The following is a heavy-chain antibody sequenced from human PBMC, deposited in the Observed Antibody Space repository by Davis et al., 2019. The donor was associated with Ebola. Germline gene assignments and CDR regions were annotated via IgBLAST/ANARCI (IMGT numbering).Heavy chain of an antibody. Sequence: GGSLRLSCKGSGYSFTSYWIGWVRQMPGKGLEWMGIIYPGDSDTRYSPSFQGQVTISADKSISTAYLQWSSLKASDTAMYYCARWGRTYYDGSGYFDYWGQGTLVTVSS. V-gene: IGHV5-51*01. CDR2: IYPGDSDT. CDR3: ARWGRTYYDGSGYFDY. D-gene: IGHD3-22*01. CDR1: GYSFTSYW. J-gene: IGHJ4*02.